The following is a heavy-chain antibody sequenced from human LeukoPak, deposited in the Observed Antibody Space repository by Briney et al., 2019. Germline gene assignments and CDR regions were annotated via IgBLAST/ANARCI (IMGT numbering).Heavy chain of an antibody. CDR3: ASASGGSHPSDY. CDR2: INPNSADT. D-gene: IGHD1-26*01. Sequence: GESLKISCKGSGYSFTDYYMHWVRQAPGQGLEWMGWINPNSADTNYAQTFHGRVTMSTDTSISTAYLERSSLRSDDTAVYYCASASGGSHPSDYWGQGNLVTASS. J-gene: IGHJ4*02. V-gene: IGHV1-2*02. CDR1: GYSFTDYY.